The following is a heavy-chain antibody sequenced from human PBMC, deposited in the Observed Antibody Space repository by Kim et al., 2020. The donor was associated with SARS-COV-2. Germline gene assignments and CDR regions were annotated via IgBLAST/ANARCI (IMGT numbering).Heavy chain of an antibody. D-gene: IGHD3-10*01. J-gene: IGHJ4*02. CDR3: ARENCYGTGSCFDY. Sequence: DSVKCRFIITRDNSKNSLYLQMTSLRAEDTAVYYCARENCYGTGSCFDYWGQGTLVTVSS. V-gene: IGHV3-7*01.